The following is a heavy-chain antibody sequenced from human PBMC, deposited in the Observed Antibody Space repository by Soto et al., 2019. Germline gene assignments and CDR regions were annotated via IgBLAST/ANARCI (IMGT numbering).Heavy chain of an antibody. CDR2: IIPIFGTA. D-gene: IGHD1-26*01. V-gene: IGHV1-69*01. CDR1: GGTFSSYA. Sequence: QVQLVQSGAEVKKPGSSVKVSCKASGGTFSSYAISWVRQAPGQGLEWMGGIIPIFGTANYAQKFQGRVTITADESTSTAYMELSSLTSEDTAVYYCAREKTMYSGSWHAGYWGQGTLVTVSS. CDR3: AREKTMYSGSWHAGY. J-gene: IGHJ4*02.